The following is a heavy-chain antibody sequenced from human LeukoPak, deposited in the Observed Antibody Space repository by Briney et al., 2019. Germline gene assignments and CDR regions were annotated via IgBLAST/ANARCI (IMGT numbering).Heavy chain of an antibody. CDR3: ARDPLRYLRVGHYDY. V-gene: IGHV3-21*01. D-gene: IGHD3-9*01. CDR2: IDYDSSHI. Sequence: GGSLRLSCAASGFIFSNSAMNWVRQVPGKGLEWVSSIDYDSSHIYYAASVRGRFTISRDNARNSVYLQMNSLRVEDTAVYYCARDPLRYLRVGHYDYWGQGTLVAVSS. CDR1: GFIFSNSA. J-gene: IGHJ4*02.